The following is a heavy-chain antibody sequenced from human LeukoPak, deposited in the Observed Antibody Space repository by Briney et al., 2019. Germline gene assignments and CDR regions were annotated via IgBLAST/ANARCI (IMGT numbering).Heavy chain of an antibody. V-gene: IGHV4-34*01. CDR3: ARGRGYGSGSYYSDY. D-gene: IGHD3-10*01. J-gene: IGHJ4*02. Sequence: PSETLSLTCAVYGGSFSGYYWSWIGQPPGKGLEWIGEINHSGSTNYNPSLKSRVTISVDTSKNQFSLKLSSVTAADTAVYYCARGRGYGSGSYYSDYWGQGTLVTVSS. CDR2: INHSGST. CDR1: GGSFSGYY.